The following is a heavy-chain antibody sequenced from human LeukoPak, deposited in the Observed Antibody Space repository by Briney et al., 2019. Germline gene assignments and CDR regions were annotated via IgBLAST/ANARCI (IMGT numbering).Heavy chain of an antibody. CDR2: INPSGGTT. D-gene: IGHD3-9*01. CDR1: GYTFASYY. CDR3: ARGLEEVMGRYFDWFSGLDYFDY. J-gene: IGHJ4*02. V-gene: IGHV1-46*01. Sequence: GASVKVSCKASGYTFASYYMHWVRQAPGQGLEWTGIINPSGGTTSYAQKFQGRVTMTRDTSTSTVYMELSSLRSEDTAVYYCARGLEEVMGRYFDWFSGLDYFDYWGQGTLVTVSS.